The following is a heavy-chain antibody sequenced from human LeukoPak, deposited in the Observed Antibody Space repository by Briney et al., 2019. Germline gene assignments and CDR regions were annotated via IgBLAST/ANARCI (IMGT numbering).Heavy chain of an antibody. V-gene: IGHV4-61*09. D-gene: IGHD3-16*01. J-gene: IGHJ6*03. CDR2: IYTSGGT. Sequence: SETLSLTCTVSGGSISSGSYYWSWVRQPAGKGLEWIGHIYTSGGTNYNPSLKSRVTISVDTSKNQFSLKLTSVTAADTAVYYCARDRGGRLDYYYMDVWGKGTTVIVSS. CDR3: ARDRGGRLDYYYMDV. CDR1: GGSISSGSYY.